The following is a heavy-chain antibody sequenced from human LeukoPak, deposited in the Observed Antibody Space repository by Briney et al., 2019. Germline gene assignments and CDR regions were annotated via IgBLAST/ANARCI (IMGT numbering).Heavy chain of an antibody. Sequence: ASVKVSCKASGYTFTGYYMHWVRQAPGQGLEWMGWINPNSGGTNYAQKFQGRATMTRDTSISTAYMELSRLRSDDTAVYYCARGLLRSSNAFDPWGQGTLVTVSS. D-gene: IGHD6-13*01. J-gene: IGHJ5*02. CDR2: INPNSGGT. CDR1: GYTFTGYY. V-gene: IGHV1-2*02. CDR3: ARGLLRSSNAFDP.